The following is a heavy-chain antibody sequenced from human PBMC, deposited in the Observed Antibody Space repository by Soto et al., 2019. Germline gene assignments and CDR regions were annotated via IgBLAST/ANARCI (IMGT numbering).Heavy chain of an antibody. Sequence: SETLSLTCTVSGGXISSSSYYWGWIRQPPGKGLEWIGSIYYSGSTYYNPSLKSRVTISVDTSKNQFSLKLSSVTAADTAVYYCADYYYDSSYFDYWGQGALVTVSS. D-gene: IGHD3-22*01. CDR2: IYYSGST. V-gene: IGHV4-39*01. J-gene: IGHJ4*02. CDR1: GGXISSSSYY. CDR3: ADYYYDSSYFDY.